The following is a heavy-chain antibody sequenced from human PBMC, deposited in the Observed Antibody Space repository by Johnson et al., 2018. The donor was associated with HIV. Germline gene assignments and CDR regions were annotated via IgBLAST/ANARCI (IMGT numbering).Heavy chain of an antibody. J-gene: IGHJ3*02. Sequence: VQLVESGGGVVQPGRSLRLSCAASGFTFSNYGMHWVRQAPGKGLEWVAVISYDGSNKYYADSVKGRFTISRDNSKNTLYLQMNSLRAEDTAVYYCARCDSSSPLRAFDIWGQGTMVTVSS. D-gene: IGHD6-6*01. V-gene: IGHV3-30*03. CDR3: ARCDSSSPLRAFDI. CDR1: GFTFSNYG. CDR2: ISYDGSNK.